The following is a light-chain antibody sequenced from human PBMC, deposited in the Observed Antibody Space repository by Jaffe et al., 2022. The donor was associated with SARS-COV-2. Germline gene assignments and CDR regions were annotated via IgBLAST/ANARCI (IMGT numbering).Light chain of an antibody. CDR3: QSADSSGTYVI. Sequence: SSELTQPPSVSVSPGQTARITCSGDALPDQYGYWYQQKPGQAPVVVIFKDNERPSAIPERFSGSRSGPAVTLTITGVQAEDEADYYCQSADSSGTYVIFGGGTKLTVL. CDR2: KDN. V-gene: IGLV3-25*03. J-gene: IGLJ2*01. CDR1: ALPDQY.